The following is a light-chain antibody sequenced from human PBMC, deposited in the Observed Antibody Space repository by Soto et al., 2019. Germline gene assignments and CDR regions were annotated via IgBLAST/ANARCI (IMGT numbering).Light chain of an antibody. Sequence: EIVLTQSPGTLSLSPGERATLSCRASQSVSSSYLAWYQQKPGQAPRLLIYGASRRATGIPDRFSGSGSGTAFTLTISRLEPEDFSVYYCQQYGSPFGQGTKVEI. CDR3: QQYGSP. CDR1: QSVSSSY. J-gene: IGKJ1*01. V-gene: IGKV3-20*01. CDR2: GAS.